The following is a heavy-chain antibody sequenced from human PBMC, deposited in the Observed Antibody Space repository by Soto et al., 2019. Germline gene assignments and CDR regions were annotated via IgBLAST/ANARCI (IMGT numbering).Heavy chain of an antibody. CDR3: EKGAPYKDGPITS. CDR1: GFTFYDYA. D-gene: IGHD1-1*01. V-gene: IGHV3-9*01. J-gene: IGHJ5*02. CDR2: ISWNSGSI. Sequence: GGSLILSCAASGFTFYDYAMHWVRQAPGKGLEWVSGISWNSGSIGYADSVKGRFTISRDNAKNSLYLQMNSLRAEDTALYYREKGAPYKDGPITSWGQETRVTVSP.